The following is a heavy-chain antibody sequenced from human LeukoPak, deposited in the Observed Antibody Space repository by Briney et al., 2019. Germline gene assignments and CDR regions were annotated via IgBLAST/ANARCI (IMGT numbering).Heavy chain of an antibody. V-gene: IGHV3-15*01. CDR2: IRRKTDGETT. D-gene: IGHD2-21*01. CDR1: GFTFSSYS. CDR3: VTDLVIKGYFDY. J-gene: IGHJ4*02. Sequence: GGSLRLSCAASGFTFSSYSMNWVRQVPGKGLEWVGRIRRKTDGETTDHAAPVKGRFTISRDDSENTLYLQMNSLKTEDTAVYYCVTDLVIKGYFDYWGQGALVTVSS.